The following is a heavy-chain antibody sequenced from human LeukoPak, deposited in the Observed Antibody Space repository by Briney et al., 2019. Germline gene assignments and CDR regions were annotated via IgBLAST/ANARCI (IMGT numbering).Heavy chain of an antibody. J-gene: IGHJ4*02. CDR1: GYTFTSYG. Sequence: ASVKVSCKASGYTFTSYGISWVRQAPGQGLEWMGWIRAYNGNTNYAQKLQGRVTMTPDTSTSTAYMELRSLRSDDTAVYYCARTPVRLDVDTAMVSDYWGQGTLVTVSS. CDR2: IRAYNGNT. D-gene: IGHD5-18*01. V-gene: IGHV1-18*01. CDR3: ARTPVRLDVDTAMVSDY.